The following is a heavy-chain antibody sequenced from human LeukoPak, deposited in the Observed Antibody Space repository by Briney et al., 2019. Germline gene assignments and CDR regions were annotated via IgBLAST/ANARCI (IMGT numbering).Heavy chain of an antibody. CDR1: GGSFSGYY. Sequence: SETLSLTCAVYGGSFSGYYWSWIRQSPGKGLEWIGETYHSGSTNYNSSLKSRVTISLDTSKNQFSLKLSSVTAADTAIYYCTGELAGTTVHYWGQGTLVTVSS. V-gene: IGHV4-34*01. D-gene: IGHD1-7*01. J-gene: IGHJ4*02. CDR2: TYHSGST. CDR3: TGELAGTTVHY.